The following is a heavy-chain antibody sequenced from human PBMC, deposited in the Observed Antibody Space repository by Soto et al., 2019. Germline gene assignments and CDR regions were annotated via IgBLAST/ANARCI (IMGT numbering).Heavy chain of an antibody. J-gene: IGHJ3*01. D-gene: IGHD3-22*01. Sequence: GGSLRLSCAASGFTFSNYALHWARQAPGKGLEWVATIKQDGSEKYYVDSVKGRFTISRDNAQNSLFLQMNSLRAEDTAVYYCASYYDGSGYYDAFDFWGQGTMVTVSS. CDR1: GFTFSNYA. CDR3: ASYYDGSGYYDAFDF. CDR2: IKQDGSEK. V-gene: IGHV3-7*01.